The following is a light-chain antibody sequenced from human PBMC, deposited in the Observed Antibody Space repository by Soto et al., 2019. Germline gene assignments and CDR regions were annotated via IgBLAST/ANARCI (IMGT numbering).Light chain of an antibody. CDR1: QSINTY. V-gene: IGKV1-39*01. Sequence: DIQMTQSPSSLSASVGDRVTITCRTSQSINTYLNWYQQKPGKAPKLLIYAASSLQSGVPSRFSGSGSGTDFTLTISSLHPDDFATYYCQQYNSYSPTFGQGTKVDIK. CDR2: AAS. J-gene: IGKJ1*01. CDR3: QQYNSYSPT.